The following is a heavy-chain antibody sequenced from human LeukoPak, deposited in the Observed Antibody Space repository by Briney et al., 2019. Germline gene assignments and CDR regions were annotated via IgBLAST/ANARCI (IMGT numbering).Heavy chain of an antibody. V-gene: IGHV1-24*01. CDR1: GYTLTELS. CDR2: FDPEDGET. D-gene: IGHD6-19*01. J-gene: IGHJ4*02. CDR3: ATAGSSGWFYYFDY. Sequence: ASVTVSCKVSGYTLTELSMHWVRQAPGKGLEWMGGFDPEDGETIYAQKFQGRVTMTEDTSTDTAYMELSSLRSEDTAVYYCATAGSSGWFYYFDYWGQGTLVTVSS.